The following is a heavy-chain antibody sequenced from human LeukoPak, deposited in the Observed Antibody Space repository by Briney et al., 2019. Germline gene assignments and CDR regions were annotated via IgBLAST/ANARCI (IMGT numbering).Heavy chain of an antibody. CDR1: GGSFSGYY. CDR3: ARVPIVVPAAIAAFDI. CDR2: INHSGST. D-gene: IGHD2-2*01. Sequence: SETLSLTCAVYGGSFSGYYWSWIRQPPGKGLEWIGEINHSGSTNYNPSLKSRVTISVDTSKNQFSLKLSSVTAADTAVYYCARVPIVVPAAIAAFDIWGQGTMVTVSS. V-gene: IGHV4-34*01. J-gene: IGHJ3*02.